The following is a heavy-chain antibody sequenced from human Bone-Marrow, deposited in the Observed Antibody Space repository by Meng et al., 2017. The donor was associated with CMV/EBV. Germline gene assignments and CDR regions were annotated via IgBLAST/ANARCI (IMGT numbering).Heavy chain of an antibody. D-gene: IGHD6-19*01. CDR1: GGTFSSYA. CDR3: ARLVARSGWRNWFDP. J-gene: IGHJ5*02. V-gene: IGHV1-69*10. CDR2: IIPIRGIA. Sequence: SVKVSCKASGGTFSSYAISWVRQAPGQGLEWMGGIIPIRGIANYAQKFQGRVTITADKSTSTAYMELSSLRSEDTAVYYCARLVARSGWRNWFDPWGQGTLVTVYS.